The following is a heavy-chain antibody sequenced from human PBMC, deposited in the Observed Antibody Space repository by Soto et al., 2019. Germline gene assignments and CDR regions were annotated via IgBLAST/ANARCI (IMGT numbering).Heavy chain of an antibody. CDR1: GGTFSTYA. CDR3: ARDDSSGWPH. Sequence: SVKVSCKASGGTFSTYAISWVRQAPGQGLEWMGGIIPIFGTSNYAQKFQGRVTMTADESTSTVYMELSSLRSEDTAVYYCARDDSSGWPHWGQGTLVTVSS. D-gene: IGHD6-19*01. CDR2: IIPIFGTS. V-gene: IGHV1-69*13. J-gene: IGHJ4*02.